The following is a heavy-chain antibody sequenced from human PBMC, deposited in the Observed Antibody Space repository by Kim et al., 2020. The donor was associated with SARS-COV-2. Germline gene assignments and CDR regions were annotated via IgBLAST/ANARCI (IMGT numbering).Heavy chain of an antibody. Sequence: GGSLRLSCLASGFVVTHTHMAWVRQAPGKGLELVSMISTGDNAYYAHSVQGRFTISRDKTMNTLFLQMNNLRADDTAVYYCARESPFHGSLDYWGRGTAVAVSS. J-gene: IGHJ4*02. CDR1: GFVVTHTH. CDR2: ISTGDNA. CDR3: ARESPFHGSLDY. V-gene: IGHV3-53*01.